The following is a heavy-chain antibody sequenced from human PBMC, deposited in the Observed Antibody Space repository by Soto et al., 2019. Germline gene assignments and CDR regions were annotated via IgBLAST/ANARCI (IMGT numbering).Heavy chain of an antibody. CDR2: ISYDGSNK. V-gene: IGHV3-30*18. D-gene: IGHD2-8*01. J-gene: IGHJ1*01. CDR3: AKGEDVLRYFQH. CDR1: GFTFSSYG. Sequence: GGSLRLSCSASGFTFSSYGMHWVRQAPGKGLEWVAVISYDGSNKYYADSVKGRFTISRDNSKNTLYLQMNSLRAEDTAVYYCAKGEDVLRYFQHWGQGTLVTVSS.